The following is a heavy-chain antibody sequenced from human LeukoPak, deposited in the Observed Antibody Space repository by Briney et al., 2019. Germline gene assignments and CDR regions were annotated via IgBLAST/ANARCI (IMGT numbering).Heavy chain of an antibody. Sequence: SGPTLVKPTQTLTLTCMFSGFSLSTSAVGVGLIRQPPGKALEWLALIYWDDDKRYSPSLKSRLTITKDTSKNQVVLTMTNMDPVDTATYYCAHTIITGTTWYFDYWGQGTLVTVSS. CDR3: AHTIITGTTWYFDY. CDR2: IYWDDDK. CDR1: GFSLSTSAVG. J-gene: IGHJ4*02. D-gene: IGHD1-7*01. V-gene: IGHV2-5*02.